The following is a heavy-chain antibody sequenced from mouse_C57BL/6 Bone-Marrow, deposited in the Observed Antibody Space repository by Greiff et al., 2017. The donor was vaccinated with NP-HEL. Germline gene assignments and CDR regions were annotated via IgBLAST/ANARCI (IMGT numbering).Heavy chain of an antibody. D-gene: IGHD2-1*01. CDR1: GYTFTSYW. CDR2: IDPSDSDT. Sequence: QVQLQQPGAELVRPGSSVKLSCKASGYTFTSYWMHWVKQRPIQGLEWIGNIDPSDSDTHYNQKFKDKATLTVDKTSSTAYMQLSSLTSEDSAVYYCARGLWYLFDYWGQGTTLTVSS. J-gene: IGHJ2*01. CDR3: ARGLWYLFDY. V-gene: IGHV1-52*01.